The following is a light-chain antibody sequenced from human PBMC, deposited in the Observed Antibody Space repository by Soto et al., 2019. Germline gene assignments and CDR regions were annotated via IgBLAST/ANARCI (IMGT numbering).Light chain of an antibody. Sequence: QSVLTQPPSVSGAPGQRVTISCSGSSSNIGAGYDVHWYQQLPGTAPKLLIYDNNNRPSGVPGRFSGSKSGTSASLAITGLQAEDEADYYCQSYYYSRRAHYVFGAGTKLTVL. CDR2: DNN. J-gene: IGLJ1*01. CDR3: QSYYYSRRAHYV. CDR1: SSNIGAGYD. V-gene: IGLV1-40*01.